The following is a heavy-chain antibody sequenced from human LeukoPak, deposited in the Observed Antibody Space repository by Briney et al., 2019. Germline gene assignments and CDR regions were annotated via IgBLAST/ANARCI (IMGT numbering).Heavy chain of an antibody. CDR2: INPNRGGT. CDR1: GYTFTGYY. D-gene: IGHD2-2*01. CDR3: ARHRWYQPARY. Sequence: ASVKVSCKASGYTFTGYYMHWVRQAPGQGLEWMRWINPNRGGTNYAQKLQGRVTMTTDTSTSTAYMELRSLRSDDTAVYYCARHRWYQPARYWGQGTLVTVSS. V-gene: IGHV1-2*02. J-gene: IGHJ4*02.